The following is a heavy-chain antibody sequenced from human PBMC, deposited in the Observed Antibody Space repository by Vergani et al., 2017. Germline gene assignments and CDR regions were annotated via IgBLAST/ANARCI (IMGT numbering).Heavy chain of an antibody. CDR1: GFTFSSYA. CDR2: ISGSGGST. Sequence: EVQLVESGGGLIQPGGSLRLSCAASGFTFSSYAMSWVRQAPGKGLEWVSAISGSGGSTYYADSVKGRFTISRDNSKNTLYLQMNSLRAEDTAVYYCARSDPYIVVVPAAREKRPFDYWGQGTLVTVSS. V-gene: IGHV3-23*04. CDR3: ARSDPYIVVVPAAREKRPFDY. D-gene: IGHD2-2*01. J-gene: IGHJ4*02.